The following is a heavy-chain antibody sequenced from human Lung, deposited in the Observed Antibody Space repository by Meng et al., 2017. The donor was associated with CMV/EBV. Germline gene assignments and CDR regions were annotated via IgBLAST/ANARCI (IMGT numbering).Heavy chain of an antibody. CDR1: FTFSRYS. CDR2: ISSSSSYI. D-gene: IGHD6-13*01. Sequence: FTFSRYSMHWVRPAPGKGLEWVSSISSSSSYIYYADSVKGRFTISRDNAKNSLYLQMNSLRAEDTAVYYCARAAAAAGPHYNWFDPWGQGTLVTVSS. CDR3: ARAAAAAGPHYNWFDP. J-gene: IGHJ5*02. V-gene: IGHV3-21*01.